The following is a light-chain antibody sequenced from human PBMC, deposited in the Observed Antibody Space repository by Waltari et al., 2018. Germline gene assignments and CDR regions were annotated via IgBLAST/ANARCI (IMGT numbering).Light chain of an antibody. CDR1: QDIKNY. Sequence: DIQMTQSPSSLYAFVGDRVTITCQASQDIKNYLNWYQQKPGKAPKALIYDASKLETGVPSRFSGSGSGTDFTLTLSSLQPEDIATYYCQQYDNLPITFGQGTRLEIK. CDR3: QQYDNLPIT. CDR2: DAS. V-gene: IGKV1-33*01. J-gene: IGKJ5*01.